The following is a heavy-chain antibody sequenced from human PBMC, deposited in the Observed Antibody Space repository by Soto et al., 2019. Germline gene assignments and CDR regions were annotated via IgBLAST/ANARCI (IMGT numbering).Heavy chain of an antibody. CDR3: SRGSSRDYYGSSSYSAYYYYYMDV. V-gene: IGHV4-34*01. CDR1: GGSFSGYY. Sequence: SETLSLTCAVYGGSFSGYYWSWIRQPPGKGLEWIGEINHSGSTNYNPSLKSRVTISVDTSKNQFSLKLSSVTAADTAVYYCSRGSSRDYYGSSSYSAYYYYYMDVWGKGTTVPVSS. J-gene: IGHJ6*03. D-gene: IGHD3-10*01. CDR2: INHSGST.